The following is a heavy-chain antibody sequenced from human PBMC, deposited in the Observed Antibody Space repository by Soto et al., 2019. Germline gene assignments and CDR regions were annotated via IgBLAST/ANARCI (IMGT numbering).Heavy chain of an antibody. Sequence: ASVKVSCKASGYTFTGYFIHWVRQAPGQGLEWMGWINPNSGATKYAQKFQGRVTMTRDTSISTAYMELTLLRSDDTAIYYCARGGGSVPVTVPWGEGTLVTVSS. J-gene: IGHJ5*02. D-gene: IGHD2-21*02. CDR2: INPNSGAT. CDR3: ARGGGSVPVTVP. V-gene: IGHV1-2*02. CDR1: GYTFTGYF.